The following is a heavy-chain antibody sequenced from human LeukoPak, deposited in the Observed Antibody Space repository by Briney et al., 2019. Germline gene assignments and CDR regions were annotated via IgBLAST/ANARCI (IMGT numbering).Heavy chain of an antibody. CDR2: ISGSGGST. CDR1: AFTLSSYA. D-gene: IGHD3-3*01. CDR3: AKIQYYDFWRGPMGFDY. V-gene: IGHV3-23*01. J-gene: IGHJ4*02. Sequence: PGGSLRLSCAASAFTLSSYAMNWVRQAPGKGLEWVSGISGSGGSTYYADSVKGRFTISRDNSKNTLYLQMNSLRAEDTAVYYCAKIQYYDFWRGPMGFDYWGQGTLVTVSS.